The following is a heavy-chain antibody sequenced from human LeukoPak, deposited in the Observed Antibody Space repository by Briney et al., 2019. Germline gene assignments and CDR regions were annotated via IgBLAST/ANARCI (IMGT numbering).Heavy chain of an antibody. V-gene: IGHV3-30*01. Sequence: PGGSLRLSCAASGFTFSSYAMHWVRQAPGKGLEWVAVISYDGSNKYYADSVKGRFTISRDNSKNTLYLLMNSLRAEDTAVYYCARELGYCSGGSCSDAFDIWGQGTMVTVSS. CDR1: GFTFSSYA. D-gene: IGHD2-15*01. J-gene: IGHJ3*02. CDR2: ISYDGSNK. CDR3: ARELGYCSGGSCSDAFDI.